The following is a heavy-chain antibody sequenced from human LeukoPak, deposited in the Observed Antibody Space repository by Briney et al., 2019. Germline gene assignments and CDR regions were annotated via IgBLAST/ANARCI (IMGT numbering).Heavy chain of an antibody. J-gene: IGHJ6*03. CDR3: ARDLGGSYYYYSYYMDV. D-gene: IGHD2-15*01. V-gene: IGHV3-21*01. CDR2: ISSSSSYI. Sequence: GGSLRLSCAASGFTFSSYSMNWVRQAPGKGLEWVSSISSSSSYIYYAVSVKGRFTISRENAKNSLYLQMNSLTAEDTAVYYCARDLGGSYYYYSYYMDVWGKGTTVTVYS. CDR1: GFTFSSYS.